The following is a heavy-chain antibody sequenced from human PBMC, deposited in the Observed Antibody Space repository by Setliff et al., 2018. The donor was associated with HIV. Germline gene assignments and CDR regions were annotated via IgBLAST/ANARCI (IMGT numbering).Heavy chain of an antibody. CDR3: AIFFVTSVTTQDH. D-gene: IGHD4-17*01. V-gene: IGHV4-59*11. Sequence: SETLSLTCTVSGGSISTHYWSWIRQPPGKGLEWIGSVYYDASTIYNPSLKIRVTISQDTSKRQFSLRMTSVTAADTAVYYCAIFFVTSVTTQDHWGQGTLVTVSS. J-gene: IGHJ4*02. CDR2: VYYDAST. CDR1: GGSISTHY.